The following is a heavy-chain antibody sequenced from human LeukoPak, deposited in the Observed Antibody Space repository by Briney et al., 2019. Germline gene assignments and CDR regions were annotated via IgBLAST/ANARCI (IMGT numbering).Heavy chain of an antibody. J-gene: IGHJ6*03. CDR3: ARDRITIFGVVSEHYMDD. V-gene: IGHV3-74*01. D-gene: IGHD3-3*01. CDR1: GFTFSSYW. Sequence: GGSLRLSCAASGFTFSSYWMHWVRQAPGKGLVWVSRINSDGSSTSYADSVKGRFTISRDNAKNTLYLQMNSLRAEDTAVYYCARDRITIFGVVSEHYMDDWGKGTTVTVSS. CDR2: INSDGSST.